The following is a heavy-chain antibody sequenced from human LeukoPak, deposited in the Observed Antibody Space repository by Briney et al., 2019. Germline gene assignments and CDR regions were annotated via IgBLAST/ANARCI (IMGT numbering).Heavy chain of an antibody. CDR3: ARGASAAGTDNWFDP. D-gene: IGHD6-13*01. Sequence: SETLSLTCAVYGGSFSGYYWSWIRQPPGKGLEWIGEINHSGSTNYNPSLKSRVTISVDTSKNQFSLKLSSVTAADTAVYYCARGASAAGTDNWFDPWGREPWSTSPQ. V-gene: IGHV4-34*01. CDR1: GGSFSGYY. CDR2: INHSGST. J-gene: IGHJ5*02.